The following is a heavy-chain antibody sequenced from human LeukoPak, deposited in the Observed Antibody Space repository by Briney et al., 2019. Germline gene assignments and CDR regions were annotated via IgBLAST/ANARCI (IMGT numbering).Heavy chain of an antibody. D-gene: IGHD2-2*02. J-gene: IGHJ4*02. Sequence: GTSLRLSCVASGFTFDNYAMHWVRQAPGKGLEWVALVSHDGSNKYYADSVKGRFTISRDNSKNTLYLQMNSLRAEDTTVFYCARGGGYCTGPSCYTFDYWGQGTLVTVSS. CDR1: GFTFDNYA. V-gene: IGHV3-30-3*01. CDR2: VSHDGSNK. CDR3: ARGGGYCTGPSCYTFDY.